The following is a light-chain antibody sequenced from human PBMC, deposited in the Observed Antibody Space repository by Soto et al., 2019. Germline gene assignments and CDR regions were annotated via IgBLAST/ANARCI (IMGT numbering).Light chain of an antibody. V-gene: IGLV2-14*03. CDR2: DVN. CDR3: SSYTPSSTPFV. Sequence: QSALTQPASVSGYPGQSITISCTGTSSDVGGYNFVSWYQHHPGKAPKLIIYDVNNRPSGVSNRFSGSKSGNTASLTISGLQAEDEADYYCSSYTPSSTPFVFGTGTKLTVL. J-gene: IGLJ1*01. CDR1: SSDVGGYNF.